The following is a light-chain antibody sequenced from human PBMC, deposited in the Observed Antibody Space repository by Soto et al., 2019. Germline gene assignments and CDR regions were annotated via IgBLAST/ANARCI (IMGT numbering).Light chain of an antibody. CDR3: CSYAGSRTPLI. V-gene: IGLV2-23*02. Sequence: QSALTQAASVSGSPGQSITISCTGTSSDVGSYNLVSWYQQHPGKAPKLMIYEVSKRPSGLSNRFSGSKSGNTASLTISGLQAEDKADYYCCSYAGSRTPLIFGTGTKLTVL. J-gene: IGLJ1*01. CDR2: EVS. CDR1: SSDVGSYNL.